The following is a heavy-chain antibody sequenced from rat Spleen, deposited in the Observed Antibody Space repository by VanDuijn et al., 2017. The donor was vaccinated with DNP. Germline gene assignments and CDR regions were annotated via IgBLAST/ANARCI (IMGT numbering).Heavy chain of an antibody. CDR2: IYYDGGST. Sequence: EVQLVESGGGLVQPGRSLKLSCAASGFTFSDYFMAWVRQGPTKGLEWVAYIYYDGGSTSYGDSVKGRFTISRDNTKSTLYLQMNSLRSEDMATYYCVRWNSGHFDYWGQGVMVTVSS. CDR1: GFTFSDYF. V-gene: IGHV5-22*01. CDR3: VRWNSGHFDY. J-gene: IGHJ2*01. D-gene: IGHD4-3*01.